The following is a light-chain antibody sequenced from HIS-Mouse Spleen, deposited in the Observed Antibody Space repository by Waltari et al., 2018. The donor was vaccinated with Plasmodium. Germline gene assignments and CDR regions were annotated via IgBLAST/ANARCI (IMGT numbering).Light chain of an antibody. V-gene: IGLV2-23*01. Sequence: QSALTQPASVSGSPGPSITISCTGTSRDVGSYNFVSWYQQHPGKAPKLMIYEGSKRPSGVSNRFSGSKSGNTASLTISGLQAEDEADYYCCSYAGSSTYVFGTGTKVTVL. CDR1: SRDVGSYNF. CDR3: CSYAGSSTYV. CDR2: EGS. J-gene: IGLJ1*01.